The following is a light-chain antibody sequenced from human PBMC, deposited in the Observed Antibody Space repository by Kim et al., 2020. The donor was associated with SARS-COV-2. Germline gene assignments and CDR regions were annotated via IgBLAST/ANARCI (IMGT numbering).Light chain of an antibody. J-gene: IGKJ1*01. CDR2: KAS. CDR1: HSVYTW. CDR3: QQYNAYPWT. V-gene: IGKV1-5*03. Sequence: ASVGYRVTITCRASHSVYTWLAWYQQKPGTTPNLLIYKASYLQNGAPSRFSGSGSGTEFTLTINSLQPDDFATYYCQQYNAYPWTFGQGTKVDIK.